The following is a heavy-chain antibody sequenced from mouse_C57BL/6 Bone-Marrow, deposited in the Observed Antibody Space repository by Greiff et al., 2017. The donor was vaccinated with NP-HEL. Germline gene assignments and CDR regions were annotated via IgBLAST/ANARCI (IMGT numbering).Heavy chain of an antibody. CDR1: GFSFNTYA. J-gene: IGHJ2*01. V-gene: IGHV10-1*01. CDR2: IRSKSNNYAT. CDR3: VRHVGGNSGYFDY. Sequence: GGGLVQPKGSLKLSCAASGFSFNTYAMNWVRQAPGKGLEWVARIRSKSNNYATYYADSVKDRFTISRDDSESMLYLQMNNLKTEDTAMYYCVRHVGGNSGYFDYWGQGTTLTVSS. D-gene: IGHD2-1*01.